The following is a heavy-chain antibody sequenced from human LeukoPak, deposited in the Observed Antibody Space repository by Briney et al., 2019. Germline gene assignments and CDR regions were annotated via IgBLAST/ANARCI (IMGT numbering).Heavy chain of an antibody. J-gene: IGHJ5*02. V-gene: IGHV1-18*01. CDR2: ISAYNGNT. Sequence: ASVKVSCKASGYTFTSYGISWVRQAPGQGLEWMGWISAYNGNTNYAQKLQGRVTMTTDTSTSTAYMELRSLRSDDTAVYYCARDPGYCTNGVCSSDPWGQGTLVTVSS. D-gene: IGHD2-8*01. CDR1: GYTFTSYG. CDR3: ARDPGYCTNGVCSSDP.